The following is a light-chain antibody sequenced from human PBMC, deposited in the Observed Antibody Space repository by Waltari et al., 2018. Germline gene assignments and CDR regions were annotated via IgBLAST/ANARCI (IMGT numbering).Light chain of an antibody. J-gene: IGKJ1*01. CDR2: GAS. Sequence: IMLMQSPGTLSLSTGERATLSCRASQSISRYLAWYHQKPGQAPRLLIYGASTRATGIPDRFSGSGSGTDFSLTISGLEPEDSAVYYCQHHFRLPATFGQGTKVEIK. V-gene: IGKV3-20*01. CDR3: QHHFRLPAT. CDR1: QSISRY.